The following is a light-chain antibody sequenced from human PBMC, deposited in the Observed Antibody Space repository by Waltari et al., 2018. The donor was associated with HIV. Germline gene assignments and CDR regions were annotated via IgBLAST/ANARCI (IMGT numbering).Light chain of an antibody. CDR1: SGHSSNA. Sequence: QFVLTQSPSASASLGPSVKLTCTLSSGHSSNAIAWHQQQPEKGPRYLMKLNSDGSHRKEDGIPYLFSGSSSGTERYLTISSLQSEDEADYYCQTWGTGIVVFGRGTKLTVL. CDR3: QTWGTGIVV. J-gene: IGLJ2*01. V-gene: IGLV4-69*01. CDR2: LNSDGSH.